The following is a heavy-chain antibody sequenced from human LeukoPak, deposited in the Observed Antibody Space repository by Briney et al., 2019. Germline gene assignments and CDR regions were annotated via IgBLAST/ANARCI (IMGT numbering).Heavy chain of an antibody. D-gene: IGHD2-2*01. Sequence: SETLSLTCAVYGGSFSGYYWSWIRQPPGKGLEWIGEINHSGSTNYNPSLKSRVTISVDTSKNQFSLKLSSVTAADTAVYYCARGSCYGPCYYYYGMDVWGQGTTVTVSS. V-gene: IGHV4-34*01. CDR3: ARGSCYGPCYYYYGMDV. CDR2: INHSGST. CDR1: GGSFSGYY. J-gene: IGHJ6*02.